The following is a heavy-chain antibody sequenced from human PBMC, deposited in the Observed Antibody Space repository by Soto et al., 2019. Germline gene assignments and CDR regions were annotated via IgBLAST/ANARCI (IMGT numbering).Heavy chain of an antibody. CDR2: VYYGGT. D-gene: IGHD4-4*01. Sequence: SETLFLTCTVSGGSMSSNYLSWIRQSPAKGLEWIGFVYYGGTNYNPSFESRVTMSVDTPKKQFSLELSDVTAADTAVYYCVSYRGAFYFDHWGQGTLVTVYS. V-gene: IGHV4-59*01. J-gene: IGHJ4*02. CDR3: VSYRGAFYFDH. CDR1: GGSMSSNY.